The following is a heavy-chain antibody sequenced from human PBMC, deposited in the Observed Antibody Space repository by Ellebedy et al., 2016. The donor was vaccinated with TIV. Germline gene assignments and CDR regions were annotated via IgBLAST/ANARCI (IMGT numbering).Heavy chain of an antibody. V-gene: IGHV6-1*01. CDR3: ARSHYAFCGSDCDLDHAFDV. CDR2: TYYRSKWDT. D-gene: IGHD2-21*02. J-gene: IGHJ3*01. Sequence: SQTLSLTCAISGDSVSRNNAAWNWIRQSPSRGLEWLGRTYYRSKWDTDYAVSVKSRITINPDTSKNQFSLQLNSVTPEDTAVYYCARSHYAFCGSDCDLDHAFDVWGQGTMAIVSS. CDR1: GDSVSRNNAA.